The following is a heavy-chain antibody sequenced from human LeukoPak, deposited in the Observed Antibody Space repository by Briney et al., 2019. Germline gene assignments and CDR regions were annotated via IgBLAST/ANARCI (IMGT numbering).Heavy chain of an antibody. Sequence: GGSLRLSCAASGFTFNIYTMYWVRQAPGKGLEWVSSISSSSSYIYYADSVKGRFTISRDNAKNSLYLQMNSLRAEDTAVYYCARVLWSSRQDGNWFDPWGQGTLVTVSS. CDR3: ARVLWSSRQDGNWFDP. CDR2: ISSSSSYI. V-gene: IGHV3-21*01. J-gene: IGHJ5*02. D-gene: IGHD2-21*01. CDR1: GFTFNIYT.